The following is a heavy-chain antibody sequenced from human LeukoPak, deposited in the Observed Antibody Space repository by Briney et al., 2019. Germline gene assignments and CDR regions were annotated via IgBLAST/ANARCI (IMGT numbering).Heavy chain of an antibody. CDR2: TYYSSKWYT. J-gene: IGHJ4*02. CDR3: ARGWLRSGFDL. V-gene: IGHV6-1*01. D-gene: IGHD5-12*01. Sequence: SQTLSLTCAVSGDSVSSAWNWIRQSPSRGLEWLGRTYYSSKWYTDYAVSVKGRVSINPDTSKNQLSLQLSSVTPEDTAVYYCARGWLRSGFDLWGQGTLVTVSS. CDR1: GDSVSSA.